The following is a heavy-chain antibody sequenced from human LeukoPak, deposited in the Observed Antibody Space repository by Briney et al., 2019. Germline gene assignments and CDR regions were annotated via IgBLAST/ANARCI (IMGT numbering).Heavy chain of an antibody. Sequence: SETLSLTCTVSGGSIGSGSYYWSWIRQPAGKGLEWIGRIYTSGSTNYNPSLKSRVTISVDTSKNQFSLKLSSVTAADTAVYYCARGRVRCSTSCYETFDYWGQGTLVTVSS. V-gene: IGHV4-61*02. CDR2: IYTSGST. J-gene: IGHJ4*02. D-gene: IGHD2-2*01. CDR3: ARGRVRCSTSCYETFDY. CDR1: GGSIGSGSYY.